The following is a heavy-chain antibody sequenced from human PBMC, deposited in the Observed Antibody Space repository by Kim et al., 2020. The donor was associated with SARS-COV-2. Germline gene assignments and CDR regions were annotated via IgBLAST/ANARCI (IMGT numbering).Heavy chain of an antibody. CDR2: INPNSGGT. V-gene: IGHV1-2*04. CDR1: GYTFTGYY. Sequence: ASVKVSCKASGYTFTGYYMHWVRQAPGQGLEWMGWINPNSGGTNYAQKFQGWVTMTRDTSISTAYMELSRLRSDDTAVYYCARASRGQTHPYYFDYWGQGTLVTVSS. J-gene: IGHJ4*02. CDR3: ARASRGQTHPYYFDY.